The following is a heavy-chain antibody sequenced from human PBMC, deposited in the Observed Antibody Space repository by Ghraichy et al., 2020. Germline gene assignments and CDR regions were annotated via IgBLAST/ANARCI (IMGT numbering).Heavy chain of an antibody. CDR3: AKDEQQFPVQYFQH. Sequence: GGSLRLSCAASGFTFSSYAMSWVRQAPGKGLEWVSAISGSGGSTYYVDSVKGRFTISRDNSKNTLYLQMNSLRAEDTAVYYCAKDEQQFPVQYFQHWGQGTLVTVSS. D-gene: IGHD6-13*01. V-gene: IGHV3-23*01. J-gene: IGHJ1*01. CDR1: GFTFSSYA. CDR2: ISGSGGST.